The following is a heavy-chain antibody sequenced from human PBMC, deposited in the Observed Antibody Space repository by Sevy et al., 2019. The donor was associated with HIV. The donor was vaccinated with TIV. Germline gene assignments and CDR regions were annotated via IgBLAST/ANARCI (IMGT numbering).Heavy chain of an antibody. CDR3: GRYFDSSGFYSSGSQRFDY. CDR2: ISPDGSQK. Sequence: GGSLRLSCVVSGFTFTNYWMSWVRQTPGKGLDWVATISPDGSQKYYVDSLKGRITISRDNAKNSLYLQMNSLRAEDTAMYYCGRYFDSSGFYSSGSQRFDYWGQGTLVTVSS. J-gene: IGHJ4*02. CDR1: GFTFTNYW. D-gene: IGHD3-3*01. V-gene: IGHV3-7*01.